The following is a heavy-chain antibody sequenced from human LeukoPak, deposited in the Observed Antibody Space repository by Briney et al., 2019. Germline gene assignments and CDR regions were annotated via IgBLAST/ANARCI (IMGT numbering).Heavy chain of an antibody. CDR3: ARYCRNSNCLPNYYGMDV. J-gene: IGHJ6*02. D-gene: IGHD2-15*01. CDR2: IIGSGGST. V-gene: IGHV3-23*01. CDR1: GFTFSNYA. Sequence: GGSLRLSCAASGFTFSNYAMSWLRQTPGQGLEWVSAIIGSGGSTYHADSVKGRFTISRDNSKNTLYLQLSSLRVEDTAVYYCARYCRNSNCLPNYYGMDVWGQGTTVTVPS.